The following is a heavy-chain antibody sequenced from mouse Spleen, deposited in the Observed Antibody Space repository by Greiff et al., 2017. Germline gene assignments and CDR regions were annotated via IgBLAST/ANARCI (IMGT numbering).Heavy chain of an antibody. D-gene: IGHD4-1*01. J-gene: IGHJ2*01. V-gene: IGHV1-15*01. CDR2: IDPETGGT. Sequence: QVTLKVCGAELVRPGASVTLSCKASGYTFTDYEMHWVKQTPVHGLEWIGAIDPETGGTAYNQKFKGKATLTADKSSSTAYMELRSLTSEDSAVYYCTINWDYFDYWGQGTTLTVSS. CDR1: GYTFTDYE. CDR3: TINWDYFDY.